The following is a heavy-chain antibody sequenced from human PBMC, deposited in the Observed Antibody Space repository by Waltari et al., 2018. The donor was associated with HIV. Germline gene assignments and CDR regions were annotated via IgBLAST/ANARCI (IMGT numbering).Heavy chain of an antibody. V-gene: IGHV1-24*01. CDR2: FDPEDGET. CDR3: ATYYYDSSGYYYTFDI. CDR1: GYTLTELS. J-gene: IGHJ3*02. D-gene: IGHD3-22*01. Sequence: QVQLVQSGAEVKKPGASVKVSCKVSGYTLTELSMHWVRQAPGKGLEWMGGFDPEDGETIYAQKFQGRVTMTEDTSTDTAYMELSSLRSEDTAVYYCATYYYDSSGYYYTFDIWGQGTMVTVSS.